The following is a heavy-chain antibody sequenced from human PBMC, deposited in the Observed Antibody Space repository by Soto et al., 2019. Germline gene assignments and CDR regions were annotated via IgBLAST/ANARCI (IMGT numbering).Heavy chain of an antibody. D-gene: IGHD6-25*01. CDR2: IYYSGST. CDR3: ARDAGNRAGGMDV. J-gene: IGHJ6*02. Sequence: KPSETLSLTCTVSGGSISSGGYYWSWIRQHPGRGLEWIGYIYYSGSTYYNPSLKSRVTISVDTSKNQFSLKLSSVTAADTAVYYCARDAGNRAGGMDVWGQGTTVTVSS. V-gene: IGHV4-31*03. CDR1: GGSISSGGYY.